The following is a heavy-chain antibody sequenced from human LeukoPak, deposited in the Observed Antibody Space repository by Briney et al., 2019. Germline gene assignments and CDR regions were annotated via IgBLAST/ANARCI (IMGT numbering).Heavy chain of an antibody. D-gene: IGHD6-13*01. Sequence: GRSLRLSCAASGFTASTNYMSWVRQAPGKGLEWVSVIYSGGSTSYAAAVKGRFTISRDNSKNTLYLQMNSLRAEDTAVDYCARGCDREQQLDYWGQGTLVTVSS. V-gene: IGHV3-53*01. CDR3: ARGCDREQQLDY. CDR2: IYSGGST. CDR1: GFTASTNY. J-gene: IGHJ4*02.